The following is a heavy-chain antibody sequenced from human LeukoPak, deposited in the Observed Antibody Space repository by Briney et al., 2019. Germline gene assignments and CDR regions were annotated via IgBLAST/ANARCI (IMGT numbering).Heavy chain of an antibody. CDR3: AKDGAARPDYYYYYMDV. CDR1: GFTFSSYW. V-gene: IGHV3-30*18. D-gene: IGHD6-6*01. J-gene: IGHJ6*03. CDR2: ISYDGSNK. Sequence: PGGSLRLSCAASGFTFSSYWMSWVRQAPGKGLGWVAVISYDGSNKYYGDSVKGRFTISRDNSKNTLYLQMNSLRAEDTAVYYCAKDGAARPDYYYYYMDVWGKGTTVTVSS.